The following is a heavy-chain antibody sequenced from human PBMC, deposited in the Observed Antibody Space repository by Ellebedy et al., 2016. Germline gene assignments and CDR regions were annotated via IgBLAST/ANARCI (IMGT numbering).Heavy chain of an antibody. V-gene: IGHV3-7*03. CDR3: AREAEGPLLWSGYVD. Sequence: GESLKISCAASGFIFRSYWMNWVRQAPGKGLEWVANIKEDGSERYYGDSVKGRFTISRDNARNLMWLQMNYVRAADAGVYYCAREAEGPLLWSGYVDWGQGTRVTVS. J-gene: IGHJ4*02. D-gene: IGHD3-3*01. CDR2: IKEDGSER. CDR1: GFIFRSYW.